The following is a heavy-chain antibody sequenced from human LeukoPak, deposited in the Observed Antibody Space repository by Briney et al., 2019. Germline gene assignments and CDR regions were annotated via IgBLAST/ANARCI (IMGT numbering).Heavy chain of an antibody. CDR1: GGTISSYY. Sequence: PSETLSLTCTVSGGTISSYYWSWIRQPPGHGLEWIGRIYNSGSTNYNPSLKSRVTMSVDTSKNQFSLKLSSVTAADTAVYYCARDYYDSSGLDYWGQGTLVTVSS. CDR3: ARDYYDSSGLDY. V-gene: IGHV4-4*07. J-gene: IGHJ4*02. CDR2: IYNSGST. D-gene: IGHD3-22*01.